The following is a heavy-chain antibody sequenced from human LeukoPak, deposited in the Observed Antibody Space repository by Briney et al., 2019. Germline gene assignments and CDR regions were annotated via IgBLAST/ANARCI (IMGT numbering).Heavy chain of an antibody. V-gene: IGHV3-21*04. D-gene: IGHD2-15*01. J-gene: IGHJ4*02. CDR2: ISSSSSYI. CDR3: AGRKPDCSGAYCTFDY. CDR1: GFTFSSYS. Sequence: PGGSLRLSCAASGFTFSSYSMNWVRQAPGKGLEWVSSISSSSSYIYYADSVKGRFTISRDNAKNSLYLQMNGLRAEDTAVYYCAGRKPDCSGAYCTFDYWGQGTLVTVSS.